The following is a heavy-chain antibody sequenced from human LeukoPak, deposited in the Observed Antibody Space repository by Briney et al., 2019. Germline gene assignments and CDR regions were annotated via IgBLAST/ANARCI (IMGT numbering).Heavy chain of an antibody. V-gene: IGHV3-23*01. D-gene: IGHD1-14*01. J-gene: IGHJ4*02. CDR3: AKDWASGNYFDH. CDR2: ISSGGTT. CDR1: GFIFDSYA. Sequence: GGSLRLSCAASGFIFDSYALSWVRQAPGKGLEWLSAISSGGTTYYPDSVRGRFAISRDISKNTLFLQMNSLRADDTAVYYCAKDWASGNYFDHWGQGTLVTVSS.